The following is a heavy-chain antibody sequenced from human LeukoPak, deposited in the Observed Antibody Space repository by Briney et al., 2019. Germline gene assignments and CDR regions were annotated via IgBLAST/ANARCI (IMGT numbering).Heavy chain of an antibody. V-gene: IGHV1-2*02. J-gene: IGHJ3*02. D-gene: IGHD6-13*01. CDR1: GYTFTGYY. Sequence: ASVKVSCKASGYTFTGYYMHWVRQAPGQGLEWMGWINPNSGGTNYAQKFQGRVTMTRDTSISTAYMELSRLRSDDTAVYYCARGSYSSSWHMERGAFDIWGQGTMVTVSS. CDR3: ARGSYSSSWHMERGAFDI. CDR2: INPNSGGT.